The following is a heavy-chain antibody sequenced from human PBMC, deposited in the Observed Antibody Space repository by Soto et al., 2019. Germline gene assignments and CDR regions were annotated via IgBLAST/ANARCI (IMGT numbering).Heavy chain of an antibody. J-gene: IGHJ5*01. D-gene: IGHD3-22*01. CDR2: LYNGGTS. V-gene: IGHV3-53*01. Sequence: LRLSCGVSGFIVSRSYMTWVRQAPGKGLEWVSSLYNGGTSYYADSVKGRFTISRDNSENTLSLQMNSLRAEDTAVYYCARLGYFDNSGYSYFDSWGHGTLVTVSS. CDR1: GFIVSRSY. CDR3: ARLGYFDNSGYSYFDS.